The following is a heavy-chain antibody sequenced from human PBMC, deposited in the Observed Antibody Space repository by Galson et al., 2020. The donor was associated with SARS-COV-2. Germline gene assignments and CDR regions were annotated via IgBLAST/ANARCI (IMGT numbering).Heavy chain of an antibody. CDR3: ARAPGYSRSWFGYFDY. CDR1: GFSLSPSRMR. D-gene: IGHD6-13*01. V-gene: IGHV2-70*04. J-gene: IGHJ4*02. CDR2: IDWDDDK. Sequence: SGPTLVNPRQPLTLTCTFSGFSLSPSRMRVTWLRQPPGKALEWLARIDWDDDKFYSTSLKPRLTISKDTSKDLVVLTMTSMDPVDTAAYYCARAPGYSRSWFGYFDYWGQGTLVTVSS.